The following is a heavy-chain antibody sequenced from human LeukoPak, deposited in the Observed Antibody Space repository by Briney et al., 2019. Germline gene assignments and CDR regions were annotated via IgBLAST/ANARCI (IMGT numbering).Heavy chain of an antibody. J-gene: IGHJ6*03. D-gene: IGHD1-26*01. Sequence: SETLSLTCTVSGYSISSGYYWGWIRQPPGKGLEWIGSIYHSGSTHYNPSLKTRVTISVDTSKNQFSLKLSSVTAADTAVCYCARRGSYYYYYYMDVWGKGTTVTVSS. V-gene: IGHV4-38-2*02. CDR1: GYSISSGYY. CDR2: IYHSGST. CDR3: ARRGSYYYYYYMDV.